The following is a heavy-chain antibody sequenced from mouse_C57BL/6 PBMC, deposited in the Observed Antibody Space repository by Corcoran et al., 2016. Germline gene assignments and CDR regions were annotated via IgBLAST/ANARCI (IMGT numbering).Heavy chain of an antibody. CDR3: ARVYGSSYVYWYFDV. CDR1: GYAFSSYW. J-gene: IGHJ1*03. D-gene: IGHD1-1*01. Sequence: QVQLQQSGAELVKPGASVKISCKASGYAFSSYWMNWVKQRPGKGLEWIGQIYPGDGDTNYNGKFKGKATLTADKSSSTAYMQLSSLTSEDSAVYFCARVYGSSYVYWYFDVWGTGTTVTVSS. V-gene: IGHV1-80*01. CDR2: IYPGDGDT.